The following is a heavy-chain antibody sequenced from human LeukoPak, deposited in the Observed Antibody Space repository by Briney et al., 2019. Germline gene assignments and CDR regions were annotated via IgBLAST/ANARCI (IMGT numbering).Heavy chain of an antibody. CDR1: GFTFSSYT. D-gene: IGHD6-19*01. J-gene: IGHJ4*02. Sequence: PGGSLRLSCAASGFTFSSYTMNWVRQAPGKGLEWVSSISSSSGYIFYADSVKGRFTISRDNAKNSLYLQMNSLRAEDTAVYYCARDPVAGGYWGQGTLVTVSS. CDR2: ISSSSGYI. V-gene: IGHV3-21*01. CDR3: ARDPVAGGY.